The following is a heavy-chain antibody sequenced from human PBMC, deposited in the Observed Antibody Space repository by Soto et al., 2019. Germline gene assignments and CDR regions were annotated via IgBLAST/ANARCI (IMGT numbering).Heavy chain of an antibody. Sequence: QVQLVQSGAEVKTPGSSVKVSCKASGGIFTRYDIRWVRQDPGQGLEWMGAIIPIFGTANYAQKFQGRVTITADATTSTAYMELSSIRSEDTAMYYCAINEGRDVSTFDYWGQVTLVTVSS. CDR3: AINEGRDVSTFDY. D-gene: IGHD3-10*02. CDR1: GGIFTRYD. V-gene: IGHV1-69*01. CDR2: IIPIFGTA. J-gene: IGHJ4*02.